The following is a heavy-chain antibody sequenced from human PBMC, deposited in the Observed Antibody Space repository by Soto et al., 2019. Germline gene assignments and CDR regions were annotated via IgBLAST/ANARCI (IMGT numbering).Heavy chain of an antibody. V-gene: IGHV4-34*01. CDR2: VNHSGTT. Sequence: QVQLQQWGAGLLKPSETLSLTCAVYGGSFSGYYWTWIRQSPEKGLEWIGEVNHSGTTYYNPSLKPRVTKSVHTPNNQFSLKMSSVTAADTAVYYCARGIGYCSSINCYSSRRLRFDSWGQGTLVTVSS. CDR1: GGSFSGYY. CDR3: ARGIGYCSSINCYSSRRLRFDS. D-gene: IGHD2-2*01. J-gene: IGHJ4*02.